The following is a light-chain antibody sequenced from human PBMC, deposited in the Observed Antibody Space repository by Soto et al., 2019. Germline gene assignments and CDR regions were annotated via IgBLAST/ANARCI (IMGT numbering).Light chain of an antibody. CDR2: NNN. J-gene: IGLJ1*01. V-gene: IGLV1-44*01. CDR3: AAWDDSLNGYV. CDR1: ISNLGSNT. Sequence: QSVLTQPPSASGTPGQRVTISCSGGISNLGSNTVNWYQQLPGTAPKLLIYNNNQRPSGVPDRFSGSKSGTSASLAIGGLQSEDEAEYYCAAWDDSLNGYVFGTGTKVTVL.